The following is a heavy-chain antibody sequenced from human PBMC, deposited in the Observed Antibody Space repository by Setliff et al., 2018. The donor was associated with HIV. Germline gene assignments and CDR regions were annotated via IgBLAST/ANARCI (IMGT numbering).Heavy chain of an antibody. CDR1: GFTFSSYE. CDR3: AREEGGLYGMDV. V-gene: IGHV3-48*03. D-gene: IGHD3-16*01. Sequence: PGGSLRLSCAASGFTFSSYEMNWVRQAPGKGLEWVSYISSSGSTIYYADSVKGRFTISRDNAKNSLYLQMNSLRAEDTAVYYCAREEGGLYGMDVWGQGTTVTVSS. J-gene: IGHJ6*02. CDR2: ISSSGSTI.